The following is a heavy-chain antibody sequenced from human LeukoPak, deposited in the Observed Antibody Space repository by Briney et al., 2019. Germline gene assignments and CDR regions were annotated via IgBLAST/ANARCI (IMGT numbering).Heavy chain of an antibody. Sequence: GASVKVSCKASGYTFTSYDINWVRQATGQGLEWMGWMNPNSGNTGYAQKFQGRVTMTRNTSISTAYMELSSLRSEDTAVYYCARGGYYDSSGYYRIGYWGQGTLVTVSS. V-gene: IGHV1-8*01. D-gene: IGHD3-22*01. CDR2: MNPNSGNT. CDR1: GYTFTSYD. J-gene: IGHJ4*02. CDR3: ARGGYYDSSGYYRIGY.